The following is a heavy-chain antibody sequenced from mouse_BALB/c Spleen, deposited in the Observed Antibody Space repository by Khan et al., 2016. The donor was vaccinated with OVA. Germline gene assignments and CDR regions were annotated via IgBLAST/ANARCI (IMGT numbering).Heavy chain of an antibody. CDR3: ARGGAAYNRSDGGAMEY. Sequence: QIQLVQSGPELKKPGETVRISCKASGYTFTTAGIQWVQKMPGKGLKWIGWINTHSGVPKYAEDFKGRFAFSLERSANTAYLQITNLKNEDTATXLCARGGAAYNRSDGGAMEYWGQGTSVTVSS. CDR2: INTHSGVP. CDR1: GYTFTTAG. V-gene: IGHV9-4*02. J-gene: IGHJ4*01. D-gene: IGHD2-12*01.